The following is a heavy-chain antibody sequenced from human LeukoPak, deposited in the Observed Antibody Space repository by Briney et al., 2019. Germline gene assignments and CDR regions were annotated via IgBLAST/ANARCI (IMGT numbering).Heavy chain of an antibody. CDR1: GYTLIGYY. Sequence: ASVKVSCKASGYTLIGYYVHWVRQAPGQGLEWMGWINPNNGGTKYAQKFQGRVTMTRDTSISTVYMDVNRLRSDDTAVYYCARASVDYSGDSPGPARDYHYYIDVWGKGTTVIVSS. J-gene: IGHJ6*03. CDR3: ARASVDYSGDSPGPARDYHYYIDV. V-gene: IGHV1-2*02. D-gene: IGHD4-23*01. CDR2: INPNNGGT.